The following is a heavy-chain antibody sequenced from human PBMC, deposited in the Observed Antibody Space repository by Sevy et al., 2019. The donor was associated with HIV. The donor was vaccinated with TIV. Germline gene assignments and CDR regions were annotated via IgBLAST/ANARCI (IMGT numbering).Heavy chain of an antibody. CDR1: GYTFTGYY. J-gene: IGHJ5*02. CDR2: INPNSGGT. D-gene: IGHD3-22*01. Sequence: ASVKVSCKASGYTFTGYYMHWVRQAPGQGLEWMGRINPNSGGTNYAQKFQGRVTMTRDTSISAAYMELSRLRSDGTAVYYCARDGDSSALGWFDPWGQGTLVTVSS. CDR3: ARDGDSSALGWFDP. V-gene: IGHV1-2*06.